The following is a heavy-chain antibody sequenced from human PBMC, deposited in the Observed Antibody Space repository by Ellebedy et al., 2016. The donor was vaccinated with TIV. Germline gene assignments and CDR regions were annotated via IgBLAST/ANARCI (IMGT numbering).Heavy chain of an antibody. CDR2: INSDGSST. CDR1: GFTFSSYW. Sequence: GESLKISXAASGFTFSSYWMHWVRQAPGKGLVWVSRINSDGSSTSYADSVKGRFTISRDNAKNSLYLQMNSLRDEDTAVYYCARTGHYTFDYWGQGTLVTVSS. J-gene: IGHJ4*02. CDR3: ARTGHYTFDY. D-gene: IGHD3/OR15-3a*01. V-gene: IGHV3-74*01.